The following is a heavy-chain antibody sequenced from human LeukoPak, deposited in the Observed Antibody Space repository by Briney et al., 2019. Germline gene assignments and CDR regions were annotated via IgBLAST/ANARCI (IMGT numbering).Heavy chain of an antibody. CDR1: GYTFTGYY. V-gene: IGHV1-69*13. Sequence: SVKVSCKASGYTFTGYYMHWVRQAPGQGLEWMGGIIPIFGTANYAQKFQGRVTITADESTSTAYMELSSLRSEDTAVYYCANEDGYYYGSGSYYNRGFDYWGQGTLVTVSS. CDR3: ANEDGYYYGSGSYYNRGFDY. CDR2: IIPIFGTA. D-gene: IGHD3-10*01. J-gene: IGHJ4*02.